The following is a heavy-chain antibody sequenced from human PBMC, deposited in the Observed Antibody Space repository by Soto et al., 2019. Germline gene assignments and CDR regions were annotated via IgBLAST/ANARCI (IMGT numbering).Heavy chain of an antibody. CDR3: AKEIVAAAYAETSPFDF. V-gene: IGHV3-11*01. Sequence: GGSLRLSWAASGFTFSDYYMSWIRQAPGKGLEWVPGISSSGSAKYYADSVKGRFTISRDNSKNMLYLHMYGLRAEDTARYYCAKEIVAAAYAETSPFDFWGQGTLVTVSS. D-gene: IGHD2-15*01. CDR1: GFTFSDYY. CDR2: ISSSGSAK. J-gene: IGHJ4*02.